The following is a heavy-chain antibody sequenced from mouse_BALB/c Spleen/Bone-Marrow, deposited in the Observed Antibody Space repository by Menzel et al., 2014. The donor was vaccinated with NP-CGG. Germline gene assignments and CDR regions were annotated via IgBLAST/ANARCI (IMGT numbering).Heavy chain of an antibody. CDR1: GFDFSGYW. CDR2: INPDSSTI. Sequence: DVKLVESGGGLVQPGGSLKLSCAASGFDFSGYWMNWVRQAPGKGLEWIGEINPDSSTINYTPSLKDKFIISRDNAKNTLILQMTKVRSEDTALYYCVRLYGNYVFDYWGQGTSLTVSS. J-gene: IGHJ2*02. V-gene: IGHV4-1*02. D-gene: IGHD2-1*01. CDR3: VRLYGNYVFDY.